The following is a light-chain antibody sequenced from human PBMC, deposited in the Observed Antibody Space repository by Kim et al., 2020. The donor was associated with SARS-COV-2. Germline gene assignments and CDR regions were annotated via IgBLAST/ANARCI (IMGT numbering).Light chain of an antibody. CDR3: NTRDDSGKDYV. J-gene: IGLJ1*01. CDR2: RTN. Sequence: SSELTQDPAVSVALGQSVRITCQGDSLRKFHTSWFQQKPGQAPRLVIYRTNNRLSGIPDRFSGSNSGVTSSLTITATQAEDEAAYYCNTRDDSGKDYVFG. CDR1: SLRKFH. V-gene: IGLV3-19*01.